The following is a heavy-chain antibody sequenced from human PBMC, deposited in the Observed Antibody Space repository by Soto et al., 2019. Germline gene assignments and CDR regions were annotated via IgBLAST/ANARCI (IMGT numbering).Heavy chain of an antibody. Sequence: QVQLVESGGGVVQPGRSLRLSCAASGFTFSSYGMHWVRQAPGKGLEWVAVISYDGSNKYYADSVKGRFTISGDNSKNTLYLQMNSLRAEDTAVYYCAKDRGGYSGYGPGGYWGQGTLVTVSS. CDR2: ISYDGSNK. D-gene: IGHD5-12*01. V-gene: IGHV3-30*18. J-gene: IGHJ4*02. CDR3: AKDRGGYSGYGPGGY. CDR1: GFTFSSYG.